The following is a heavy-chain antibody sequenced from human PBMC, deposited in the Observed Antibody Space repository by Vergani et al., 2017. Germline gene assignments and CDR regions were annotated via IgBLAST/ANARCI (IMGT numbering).Heavy chain of an antibody. V-gene: IGHV3-23*01. D-gene: IGHD4-17*01. CDR2: ISGSGGST. CDR3: AKIGNGDYVLVYYYDYGMDV. J-gene: IGHJ6*02. Sequence: EVQLLESGGGLVQPGGSLRLSCAASGFTFSSYAMSWVRQAPGKGLEWVSAISGSGGSTYYANSVKGRFTISRDNSKNTLYLQMNSLRAEDTAVYYCAKIGNGDYVLVYYYDYGMDVWGQGTTVTVSS. CDR1: GFTFSSYA.